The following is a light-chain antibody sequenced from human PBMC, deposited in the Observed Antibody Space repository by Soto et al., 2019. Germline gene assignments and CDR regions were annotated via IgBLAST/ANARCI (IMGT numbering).Light chain of an antibody. CDR3: QQYGSSPRT. CDR1: QSVSSSY. J-gene: IGKJ2*02. CDR2: GAS. Sequence: EIVLTQSPGTLSLSPGERATLSCRASQSVSSSYLAWHQQKPGQAPRLLIYGASSRATGIPDRFSGSGSGTDFTLTISRLEAEDFAVYYCQQYGSSPRTFGQGTKLEIK. V-gene: IGKV3-20*01.